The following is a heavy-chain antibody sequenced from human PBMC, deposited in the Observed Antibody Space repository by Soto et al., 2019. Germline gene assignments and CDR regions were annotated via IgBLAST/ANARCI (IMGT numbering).Heavy chain of an antibody. V-gene: IGHV3-23*01. Sequence: EVQLLESGGGLVQPGGSLRLSCAASGFTFSSYAMSWVRQAQGKGLEWVSTISGTGGSTYYADSGKGRFTISRDNSKNTLSLQMSSLRAEDTAVYYCAKGRIDFWSGYYGYYFYCMDIWGQGTTVTVSS. D-gene: IGHD3-3*01. J-gene: IGHJ6*02. CDR3: AKGRIDFWSGYYGYYFYCMDI. CDR2: ISGTGGST. CDR1: GFTFSSYA.